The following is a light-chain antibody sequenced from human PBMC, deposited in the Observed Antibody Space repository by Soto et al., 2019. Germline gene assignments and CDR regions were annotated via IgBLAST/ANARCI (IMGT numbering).Light chain of an antibody. CDR2: KAS. V-gene: IGKV1-5*03. CDR1: QTISSC. CDR3: QHYNSYSEA. J-gene: IGKJ1*01. Sequence: DIQMTQSPSTLSVSVVERATITFRASQTISSCLAWYQQKPGKAPKLLIYKASTLKSGVPSRFSGSGSGTEFTLTISSLQSDDFATYYCQHYNSYSEAFGQGTKVDIK.